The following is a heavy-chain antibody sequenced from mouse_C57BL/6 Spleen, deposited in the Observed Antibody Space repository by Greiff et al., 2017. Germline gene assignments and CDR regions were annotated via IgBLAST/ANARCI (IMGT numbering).Heavy chain of an antibody. V-gene: IGHV1-64*01. CDR1: GYTFTSYW. Sequence: QVHVKQSGAELVKPGASVKLSCKASGYTFTSYWMHWVKQRPGQGLEWIGMIHPNSGSTNYNEKFKSKATLTVDKSSSTAYMQLSSLTSEDSAVYYCAREEIYYDYDYYFDYWGQGTTLTVSS. CDR3: AREEIYYDYDYYFDY. D-gene: IGHD2-4*01. CDR2: IHPNSGST. J-gene: IGHJ2*01.